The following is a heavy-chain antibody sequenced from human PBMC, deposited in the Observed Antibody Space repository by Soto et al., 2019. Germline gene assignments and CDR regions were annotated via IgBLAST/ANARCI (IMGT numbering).Heavy chain of an antibody. D-gene: IGHD3-10*01. J-gene: IGHJ4*02. CDR2: ISGSGGST. V-gene: IGHV3-23*01. Sequence: EVQLLESGGGLVQPGGSLRLSCAASGFTFSSYAMSWVRQAPGKGLEWVSAISGSGGSTYYADSVKGRFTISRDNSKNTLYLQMNSLRAEDTAVYYCAKEGSIITMVRGVTSDYWGQGTLVTVSS. CDR1: GFTFSSYA. CDR3: AKEGSIITMVRGVTSDY.